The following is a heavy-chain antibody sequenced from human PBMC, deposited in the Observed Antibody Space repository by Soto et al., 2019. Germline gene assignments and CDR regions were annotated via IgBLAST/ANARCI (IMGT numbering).Heavy chain of an antibody. CDR2: INASNGST. CDR3: ARDLIFDPDAFDI. J-gene: IGHJ3*02. CDR1: GYTFTSYY. V-gene: IGHV1-46*01. D-gene: IGHD3-9*01. Sequence: ASVKVSCKASGYTFTSYYMHWVRQAPGQGLEWMGIINASNGSTNYAQKIKGRVTMTTDTYTSTAYMELRSLRSDYTAVYYCARDLIFDPDAFDIWGQGTMVTVSS.